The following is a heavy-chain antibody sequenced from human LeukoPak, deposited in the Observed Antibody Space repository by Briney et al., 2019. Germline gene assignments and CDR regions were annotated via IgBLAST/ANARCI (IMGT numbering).Heavy chain of an antibody. V-gene: IGHV4-59*01. Sequence: SETLSLTRTVSGGSISSYYWSWIRQPPGKGLEWIGYIYYSGSTNYNPSLKSRVTISVDTSKNQFSLKLSSVTTADTAVYYCARLLLDYFDYWGQGTLVTVSS. CDR2: IYYSGST. CDR1: GGSISSYY. J-gene: IGHJ4*02. CDR3: ARLLLDYFDY.